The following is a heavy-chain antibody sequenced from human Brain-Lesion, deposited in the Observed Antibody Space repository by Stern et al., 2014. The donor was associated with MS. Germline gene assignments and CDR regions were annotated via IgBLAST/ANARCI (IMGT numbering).Heavy chain of an antibody. CDR3: ARDQRGITIFGVVTDYYYLGMDV. J-gene: IGHJ6*02. Sequence: QVQLVQSGAEVKKPGASVKVSCKTSGYIFTGYYIHWVRQAPGQGLEWMAWINPNTGGTNYAQKFQGRVTMSRDTSMSTDYVELSSLTSDDTAVYYCARDQRGITIFGVVTDYYYLGMDVWGQGTTVTVSS. CDR1: GYIFTGYY. CDR2: INPNTGGT. D-gene: IGHD3-3*01. V-gene: IGHV1-2*02.